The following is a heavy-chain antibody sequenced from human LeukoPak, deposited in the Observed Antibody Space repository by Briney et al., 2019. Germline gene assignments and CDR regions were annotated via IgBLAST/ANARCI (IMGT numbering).Heavy chain of an antibody. J-gene: IGHJ4*02. Sequence: SETLSLTCAVSGYSITSGYYWGWTRQPPGKGLEWIGNIYHSGSTYYNPSLKSRVTISVDTSKNQFSLKLSSVTAADTAVYYCVRGSSGYLVDYWGQGTLVTVSP. CDR1: GYSITSGYY. V-gene: IGHV4-38-2*01. CDR3: VRGSSGYLVDY. CDR2: IYHSGST. D-gene: IGHD3-22*01.